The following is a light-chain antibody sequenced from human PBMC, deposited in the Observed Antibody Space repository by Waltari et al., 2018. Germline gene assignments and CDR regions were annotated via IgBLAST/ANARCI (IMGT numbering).Light chain of an antibody. Sequence: DIVMTQSPDSLAVSLGERATINCKSSQSVLYSPDNRNYLAWYQQKPGQPPNLLLYWASTRESGVPDRFSGSGSGTDFTLTISSLQAEDVAVYYCQQYYITPLSFGGGTKVEIK. CDR2: WAS. CDR1: QSVLYSPDNRNY. V-gene: IGKV4-1*01. J-gene: IGKJ4*01. CDR3: QQYYITPLS.